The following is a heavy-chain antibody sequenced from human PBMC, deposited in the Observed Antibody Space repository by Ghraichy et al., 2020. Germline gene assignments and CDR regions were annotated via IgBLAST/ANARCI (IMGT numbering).Heavy chain of an antibody. CDR3: AREAYCSSTSCYKWGASFWYNWFDP. Sequence: ASVKVSCKASGYTFTSYDINWVRQATGQGLEWMGWMNPNSGNTGYAQKFQGRVTMTRNTSISTAYMELSSLRSEDTAVYYCAREAYCSSTSCYKWGASFWYNWFDPWGQGTLVTVSS. CDR2: MNPNSGNT. J-gene: IGHJ5*02. CDR1: GYTFTSYD. D-gene: IGHD2-2*02. V-gene: IGHV1-8*01.